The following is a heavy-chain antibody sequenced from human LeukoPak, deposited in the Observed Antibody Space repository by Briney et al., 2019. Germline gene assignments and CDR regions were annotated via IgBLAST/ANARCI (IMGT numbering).Heavy chain of an antibody. V-gene: IGHV1-8*01. D-gene: IGHD3-10*01. CDR2: MNPNSGNT. Sequence: ASVKVSCKASGYTFTSYDINWVRQATGQGLEWMGWMNPNSGNTGYAQKFQGRVTMTRNTSICTAYMELSSLRSEDTAVYYCARARVRGVIYYYYYMDVWGKGTTVTISS. J-gene: IGHJ6*03. CDR1: GYTFTSYD. CDR3: ARARVRGVIYYYYYMDV.